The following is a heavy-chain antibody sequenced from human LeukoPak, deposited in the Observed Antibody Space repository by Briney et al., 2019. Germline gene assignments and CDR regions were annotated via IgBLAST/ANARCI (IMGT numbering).Heavy chain of an antibody. CDR2: IYYSGST. J-gene: IGHJ4*02. D-gene: IGHD5-12*01. CDR3: ARPYSGYDSSYYFDY. V-gene: IGHV4-59*12. Sequence: SETLSLTCTVSGGSISSYYWSWIRQPPGKGLEWIGYIYYSGSTNYNPSLKSRVTISVDTSKNQFSLKLSSVTAADTAVYYCARPYSGYDSSYYFDYWGQGTLVTVSS. CDR1: GGSISSYY.